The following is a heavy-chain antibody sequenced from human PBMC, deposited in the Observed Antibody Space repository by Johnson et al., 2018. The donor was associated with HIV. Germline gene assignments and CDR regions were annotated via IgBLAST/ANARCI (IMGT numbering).Heavy chain of an antibody. V-gene: IGHV3-74*01. D-gene: IGHD2-21*01. CDR2: INSDGSST. Sequence: VQLVESGGDLVQPGGSLRLSCVGSGFTFNTNWMHWVRQAPGKGLVWVSRINSDGSSTYYADSVKGRFTISRDNSKNTLYLQMNSLRAEDTAVYYCAKTYSEGEVRDAFDIWGQGTRVTVSS. CDR1: GFTFNTNW. J-gene: IGHJ3*02. CDR3: AKTYSEGEVRDAFDI.